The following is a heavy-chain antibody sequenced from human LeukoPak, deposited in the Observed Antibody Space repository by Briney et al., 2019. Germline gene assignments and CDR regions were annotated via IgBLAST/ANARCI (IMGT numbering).Heavy chain of an antibody. CDR1: GFTFNIYA. J-gene: IGHJ3*02. CDR2: IKQDGGEK. V-gene: IGHV3-7*01. D-gene: IGHD2-15*01. CDR3: AREWPVVVAATRQDAFDI. Sequence: GGSLRLSCAASGFTFNIYAMSWVRQAPGKGLEWVANIKQDGGEKYYVDSVKGRFTISRDNAKNSLYLQMNSLRAEDTAVYYCAREWPVVVAATRQDAFDIWGQGTMVTVSS.